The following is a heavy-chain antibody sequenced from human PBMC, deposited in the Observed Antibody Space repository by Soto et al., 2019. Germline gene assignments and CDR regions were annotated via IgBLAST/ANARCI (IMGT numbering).Heavy chain of an antibody. CDR1: GYTFTSYD. V-gene: IGHV1-8*01. Sequence: ASLKVSCKASGYTFTSYDINWVRQATGQGLEWMGWMNPNSGNTGYAQKFQGRVTMTRNTSISTAYMELNSLRSEDTAVYYCARDVVAAAGVDWFDPWGQGTLVTVSS. CDR2: MNPNSGNT. CDR3: ARDVVAAAGVDWFDP. D-gene: IGHD2-2*01. J-gene: IGHJ5*02.